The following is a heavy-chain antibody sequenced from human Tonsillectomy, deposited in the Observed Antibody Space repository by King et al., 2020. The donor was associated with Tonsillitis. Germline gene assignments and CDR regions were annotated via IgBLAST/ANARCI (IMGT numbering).Heavy chain of an antibody. V-gene: IGHV4-34*01. Sequence: VQLKQWGAGRLKPSETLSLTCAVYGGSFSGYYWSWIRQPPGKGLEWIGETNHSGSTNYNPSLKSRVTMSVDTSKNQFSLKLSSVTAADAAVYYCARANCSSTSCYGDWFDPWGQGTLVTVSS. J-gene: IGHJ5*02. CDR2: TNHSGST. CDR3: ARANCSSTSCYGDWFDP. D-gene: IGHD2-2*01. CDR1: GGSFSGYY.